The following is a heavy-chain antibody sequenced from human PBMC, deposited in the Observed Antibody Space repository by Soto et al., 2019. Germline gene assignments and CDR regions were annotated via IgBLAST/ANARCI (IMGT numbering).Heavy chain of an antibody. V-gene: IGHV1-69*13. CDR1: GSAFSSYA. CDR2: IIPIFGTA. D-gene: IGHD3-3*01. J-gene: IGHJ4*02. CDR3: ARDSSRITSFAGATGNFDY. Sequence: GASVKGSFKASGSAFSSYAISWGRQAPGQGLEWMGGIIPIFGTANYAQKFQGRVTSTADESTSTAYMELSSMRSEDTAVYYCARDSSRITSFAGATGNFDYCGQGTLVTVSS.